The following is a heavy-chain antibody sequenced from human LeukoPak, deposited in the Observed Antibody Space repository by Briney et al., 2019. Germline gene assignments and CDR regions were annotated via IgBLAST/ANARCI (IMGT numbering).Heavy chain of an antibody. D-gene: IGHD3-3*01. CDR2: IYYSGST. CDR1: GGSISSSSYY. Sequence: SQTLSLTCTVSGGSISSSSYYWGWIRQPPGKGLEWIGSIYYSGSTYYNPSLKSRVTISVDTSKNQFSLKLSSVTAADTAVYYCARVPIFGVAHFDYWGQGTLVTVSS. J-gene: IGHJ4*02. CDR3: ARVPIFGVAHFDY. V-gene: IGHV4-39*07.